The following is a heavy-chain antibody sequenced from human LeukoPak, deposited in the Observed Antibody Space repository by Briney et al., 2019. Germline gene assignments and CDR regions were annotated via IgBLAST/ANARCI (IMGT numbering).Heavy chain of an antibody. D-gene: IGHD2-2*01. Sequence: PGGSLRLSCAASGFTFSSYWMHWVRQAPGKGLVWVSRINTDGSSTSYADSVKGRFTISRDNAKNTLYLQMNSLRAEDTALYYRARDGSCSSTSCYPDYWGQGTLVTVSS. V-gene: IGHV3-74*01. J-gene: IGHJ4*02. CDR2: INTDGSST. CDR3: ARDGSCSSTSCYPDY. CDR1: GFTFSSYW.